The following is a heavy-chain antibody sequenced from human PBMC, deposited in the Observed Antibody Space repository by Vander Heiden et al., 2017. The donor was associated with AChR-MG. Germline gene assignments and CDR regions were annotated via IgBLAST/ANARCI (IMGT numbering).Heavy chain of an antibody. J-gene: IGHJ3*02. CDR2: ISGSSSST. CDR1: GLTSSSYV. D-gene: IGHD3-10*01. Sequence: EVQLLESGGGLVQPGGSLRLSCAVSGLTSSSYVMNWVRPAPGKGLEWVSSISGSSSSTYYADAGKGRFTISRDNSKNTLYMQMNRLRAQHTAIYYCARVLGRFVVLRAFDIWGQGTMVTVSS. CDR3: ARVLGRFVVLRAFDI. V-gene: IGHV3-23*01.